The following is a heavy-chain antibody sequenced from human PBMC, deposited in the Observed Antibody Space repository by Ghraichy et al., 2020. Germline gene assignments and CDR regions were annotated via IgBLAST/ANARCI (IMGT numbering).Heavy chain of an antibody. D-gene: IGHD3-16*01. CDR1: GFNFSDYY. Sequence: GGSLRLSCAASGFNFSDYYMTWIRQAPGKGLEWFSYISDSSSFRVYADSVKGRFTIARDNAKNSVFLQMNSLRDEDTAVYFCARDTRRGGWFDPWGQGILVTVSS. CDR2: ISDSSSFR. V-gene: IGHV3-11*06. CDR3: ARDTRRGGWFDP. J-gene: IGHJ5*02.